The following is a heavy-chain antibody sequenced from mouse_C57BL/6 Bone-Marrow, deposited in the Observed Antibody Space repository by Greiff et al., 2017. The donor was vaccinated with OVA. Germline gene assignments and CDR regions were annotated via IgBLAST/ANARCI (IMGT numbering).Heavy chain of an antibody. CDR2: IYPSDSET. V-gene: IGHV1-61*01. CDR1: GYTFTSYW. Sequence: QVQLQQPGAELVRPGSSVKLSCKASGYTFTSYWMDWVKQRPGQGLEWIGNIYPSDSETHYNQKFKDKATLTVDKSSSTAYMQLSSLTSEDSAVYYGAKDSSGPLCYAMGYWGQGTSVTVSS. D-gene: IGHD3-2*02. J-gene: IGHJ4*01. CDR3: AKDSSGPLCYAMGY.